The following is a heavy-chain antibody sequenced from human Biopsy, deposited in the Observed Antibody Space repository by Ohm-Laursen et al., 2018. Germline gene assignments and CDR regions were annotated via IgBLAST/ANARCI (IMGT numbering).Heavy chain of an antibody. V-gene: IGHV4-59*01. D-gene: IGHD3-22*01. Sequence: SVTLSLTCTVSGDSISSYYWSWIRQPPGKGLVWIGYGYYTGSTDYNPSLQSRVTISVDTSKNHFSLRLRSVTPADTAIYYCARDRGYYSDRTVPGYFDLWGRGTLATVSS. J-gene: IGHJ2*01. CDR2: GYYTGST. CDR1: GDSISSYY. CDR3: ARDRGYYSDRTVPGYFDL.